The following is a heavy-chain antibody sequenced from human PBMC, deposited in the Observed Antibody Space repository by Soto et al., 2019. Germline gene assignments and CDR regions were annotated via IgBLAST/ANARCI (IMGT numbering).Heavy chain of an antibody. V-gene: IGHV3-48*02. CDR2: ISSSSSTI. D-gene: IGHD3-10*01. J-gene: IGHJ4*02. CDR1: GFTFSSYS. Sequence: GGSLRLSCAASGFTFSSYSMNWVRQAPGKGLEWVSYISSSSSTIYYADSVKGRFTISRDNAKNSLYLQMNSLRHEDTAVNYGARGFSYYLGWGSYYNPPYYFDYWGQGTLVTVSS. CDR3: ARGFSYYLGWGSYYNPPYYFDY.